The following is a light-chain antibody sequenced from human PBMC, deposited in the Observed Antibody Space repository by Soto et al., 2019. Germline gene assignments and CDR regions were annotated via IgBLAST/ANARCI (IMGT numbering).Light chain of an antibody. CDR1: HYINSW. V-gene: IGKV1-5*01. J-gene: IGKJ1*01. CDR3: QQYDSYSSGP. Sequence: DIQMTHSPSTLSASVGDRVSFTCRPSHYINSWLAWYRQKPGKAPKVLIFDASSLKTGVPSRFSGSGSGTEFTLTISNLQPDDFATYYCQQYDSYSSGPFGQGTKVDIK. CDR2: DAS.